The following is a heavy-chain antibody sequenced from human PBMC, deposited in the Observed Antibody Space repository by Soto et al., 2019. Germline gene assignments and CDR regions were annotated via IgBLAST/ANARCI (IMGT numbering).Heavy chain of an antibody. D-gene: IGHD3-22*01. CDR3: AKDQYYGSSGYYNDAFDI. V-gene: IGHV3-23*01. CDR1: GFTFSSYA. J-gene: IGHJ3*02. CDR2: ISGSGGST. Sequence: GGSLRLSCAASGFTFSSYAMSWVRQAPGKGLEWVSAISGSGGSTYYADSVKGRFTISRDNSKNTLYLQMNSLRAEDTAVYYCAKDQYYGSSGYYNDAFDIWGQGTMVTVSS.